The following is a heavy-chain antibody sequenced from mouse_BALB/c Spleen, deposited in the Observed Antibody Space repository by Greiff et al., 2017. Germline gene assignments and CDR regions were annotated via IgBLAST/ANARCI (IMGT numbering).Heavy chain of an antibody. CDR1: GYTFTSYW. CDR2: IYPSDSYT. Sequence: QVQLQQPGAELVRPGASVKLSCKASGYTFTSYWINWVKQRPGQGLEWNGNIYPSDSYTNYNQKFKDKATLTVDKSSSTAYMQLSSPTSEDSAVYYCTRIRGNYYNYAMDYWGQGTSVTVSS. V-gene: IGHV1-69*02. J-gene: IGHJ4*01. D-gene: IGHD1-1*01. CDR3: TRIRGNYYNYAMDY.